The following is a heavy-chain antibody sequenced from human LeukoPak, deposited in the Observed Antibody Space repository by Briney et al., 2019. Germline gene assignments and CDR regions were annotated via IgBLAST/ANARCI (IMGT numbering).Heavy chain of an antibody. Sequence: GGSLRLSCAASGFTFSSYAMSWVRQAPGKGLEWVSTISGSGGSTYHADSVKGRFTISRDNAKNSLYLQMNSLRAEDTAVYYCARGLRYFDWSRGDDAFDIWGQGTMVTVSS. D-gene: IGHD3-9*01. CDR1: GFTFSSYA. J-gene: IGHJ3*02. CDR3: ARGLRYFDWSRGDDAFDI. CDR2: ISGSGGST. V-gene: IGHV3-23*01.